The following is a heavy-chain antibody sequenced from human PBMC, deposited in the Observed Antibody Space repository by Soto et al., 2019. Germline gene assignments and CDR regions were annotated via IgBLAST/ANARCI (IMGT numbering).Heavy chain of an antibody. CDR3: ASEPVREVWGTTFGY. D-gene: IGHD3-16*01. Sequence: ASVKVSCKASGYTFTSYYMHWVRQAPGQGLEWMGIINPSGGSTSYAQKFQGRVTMTRDTSTSTVYMELSSLRSEDTAVYYCASEPVREVWGTTFGYWGKGTLVTVSS. V-gene: IGHV1-46*03. CDR2: INPSGGST. J-gene: IGHJ4*02. CDR1: GYTFTSYY.